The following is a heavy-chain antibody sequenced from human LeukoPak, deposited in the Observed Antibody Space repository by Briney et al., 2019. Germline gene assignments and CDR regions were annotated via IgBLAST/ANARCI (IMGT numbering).Heavy chain of an antibody. V-gene: IGHV1-2*04. CDR1: GYTFTAYY. J-gene: IGHJ3*02. Sequence: ASVKVSCKASGYTFTAYYMHWVRQAPGQGLEWMGWINPNSGGTNYAQKFQGWVTMTRDTSISTAYMELSRLRSDDTAVYYCARDKAAAGPYDAFDIWGQGTMVTVSS. D-gene: IGHD6-13*01. CDR2: INPNSGGT. CDR3: ARDKAAAGPYDAFDI.